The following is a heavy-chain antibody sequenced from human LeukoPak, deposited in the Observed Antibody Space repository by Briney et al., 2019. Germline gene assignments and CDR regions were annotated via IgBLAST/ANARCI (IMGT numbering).Heavy chain of an antibody. CDR3: ARGNGRLGSGYYFFDY. Sequence: SVKVSCKASGYTFTAYYIHWVRQAPGQGLEWMGRIIPILGIANYAQKFQGRVTITADKSTSTAYMELSSLRSEDTAVYYCARGNGRLGSGYYFFDYWGQGTLVTVSS. CDR2: IIPILGIA. J-gene: IGHJ4*02. CDR1: GYTFTAYY. V-gene: IGHV1-69*04. D-gene: IGHD3-22*01.